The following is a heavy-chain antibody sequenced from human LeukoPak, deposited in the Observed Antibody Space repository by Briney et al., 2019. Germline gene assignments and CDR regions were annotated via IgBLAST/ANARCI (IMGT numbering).Heavy chain of an antibody. CDR1: GGSISSRSYY. V-gene: IGHV4-39*01. J-gene: IGHJ2*01. Sequence: SETLSLTCTVPGGSISSRSYYWAWIRQPPGKGLEWIVSIYYSGSTYYNTSLKSRVTIPVDTPQNQFSLKLNSVTAADTALYYCARLGRTSNWYFDLWGRGTLVTVSS. CDR2: IYYSGST. D-gene: IGHD3-16*01. CDR3: ARLGRTSNWYFDL.